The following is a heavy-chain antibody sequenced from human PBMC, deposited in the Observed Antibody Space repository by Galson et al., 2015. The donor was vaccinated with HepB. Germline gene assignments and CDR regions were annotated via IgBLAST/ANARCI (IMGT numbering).Heavy chain of an antibody. V-gene: IGHV1-3*01. Sequence: SVKVSCKASGYTFTSYAMHWVRQAPGQRLEWMGWINAGNGNTKYSQKFQGRVTITRDTSASTAYMELSSLRSEDTAVYYCARGLIGQLLKYNWFDPWGQGTLVTVSS. CDR1: GYTFTSYA. CDR2: INAGNGNT. CDR3: ARGLIGQLLKYNWFDP. J-gene: IGHJ5*02. D-gene: IGHD2-2*01.